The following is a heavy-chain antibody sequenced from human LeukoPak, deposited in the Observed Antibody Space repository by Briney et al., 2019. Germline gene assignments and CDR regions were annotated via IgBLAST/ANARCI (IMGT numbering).Heavy chain of an antibody. CDR3: AREFRKIQLSFDY. Sequence: GGSLRLSCAASGFTFSSYAMHWVRRAPGKGLEWVAVISYDGSNKYYADSVKGRFTISRDNSKNTLYLQMNSLRAEDTAVYYYAREFRKIQLSFDYWGQGTLVTVSS. V-gene: IGHV3-30-3*01. J-gene: IGHJ4*02. CDR2: ISYDGSNK. D-gene: IGHD5-18*01. CDR1: GFTFSSYA.